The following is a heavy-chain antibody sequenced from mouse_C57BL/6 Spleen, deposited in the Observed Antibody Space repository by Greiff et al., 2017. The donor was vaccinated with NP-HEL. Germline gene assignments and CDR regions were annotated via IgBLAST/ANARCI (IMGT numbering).Heavy chain of an antibody. D-gene: IGHD1-1*01. Sequence: EVKLVESGGGLVKPGGSLKLSCAASGFTFSSYTMSWVRQTPEKRLEWVATISGGGGNTYYPDSVKGRFTISRDNAKNTLYLQMSSLRSEDTALYYCASLITTHYFDYWGQGTTLTVSS. CDR3: ASLITTHYFDY. V-gene: IGHV5-9*01. CDR2: ISGGGGNT. CDR1: GFTFSSYT. J-gene: IGHJ2*01.